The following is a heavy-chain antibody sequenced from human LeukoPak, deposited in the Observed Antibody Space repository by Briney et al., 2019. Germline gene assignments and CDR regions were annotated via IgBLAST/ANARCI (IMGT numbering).Heavy chain of an antibody. V-gene: IGHV4-34*01. CDR2: INHSGST. D-gene: IGHD6-19*01. CDR1: GGSFSGYY. CDR3: ARGDLNSSGWYGGVDY. Sequence: SETLSLTCAVYGGSFSGYYWSWTRQPPGKGLEWIGEINHSGSTNYNPSLKSRVTISVDTSKNQFSLKLSSVTAADTAVYYCARGDLNSSGWYGGVDYWGQGTLVTVSS. J-gene: IGHJ4*02.